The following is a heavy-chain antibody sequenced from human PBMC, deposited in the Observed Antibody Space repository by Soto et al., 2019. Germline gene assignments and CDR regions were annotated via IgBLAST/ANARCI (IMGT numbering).Heavy chain of an antibody. CDR1: GYTFTNFG. CDR3: ATEGEGHSISSSCLNWFDP. J-gene: IGHJ5*02. CDR2: ISAYNGNT. V-gene: IGHV1-18*01. D-gene: IGHD2-2*01. Sequence: ASVKVSCKASGYTFTNFGISWVRQAPGQGLEWMGWISAYNGNTNYAQNFQGRVTMTTDTSTSTAYMELRSLRSDDTAVYSCATEGEGHSISSSCLNWFDPWGQGTMVTVSS.